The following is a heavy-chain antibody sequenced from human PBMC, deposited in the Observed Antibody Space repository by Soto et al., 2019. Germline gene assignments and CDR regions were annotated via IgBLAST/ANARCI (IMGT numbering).Heavy chain of an antibody. Sequence: GGSLRLSCAASGFTFSSYGMHWVRQAPGKGLEWVAVIWYDGSNKYYADSVKGRFTISRDNSKNTLYLQMNSLRAEDTAVYYCARDSADYGHLGGYFDYWGQGTLVTVSS. CDR2: IWYDGSNK. V-gene: IGHV3-33*01. CDR1: GFTFSSYG. J-gene: IGHJ4*02. D-gene: IGHD3-16*01. CDR3: ARDSADYGHLGGYFDY.